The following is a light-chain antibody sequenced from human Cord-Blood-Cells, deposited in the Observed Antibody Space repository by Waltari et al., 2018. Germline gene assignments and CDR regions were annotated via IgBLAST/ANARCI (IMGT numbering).Light chain of an antibody. CDR3: QSADSSGTYVV. CDR2: KDR. J-gene: IGLJ2*01. V-gene: IGLV3-25*03. CDR1: ALPKQY. Sequence: SYELTQPPSVSVSPGQTARITCSGDALPKQYAYWYQQKPGQAPGRVIYKDRERPSGIPGRFSGSSSGTTVTLTISGVQAEDEADYYCQSADSSGTYVVFGGGTKLTVL.